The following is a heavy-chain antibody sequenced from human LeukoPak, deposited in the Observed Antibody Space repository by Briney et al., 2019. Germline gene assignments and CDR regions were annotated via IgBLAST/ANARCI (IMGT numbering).Heavy chain of an antibody. V-gene: IGHV4-39*07. D-gene: IGHD3-22*01. CDR1: GGSISSSSYY. CDR3: ASFKGFYDSSGPNWFDP. J-gene: IGHJ5*02. Sequence: PSETLSLTCTVSGGSISSSSYYWGWIRQPPGKGLEWIGSIYYSGSTFKEPSLKSRVTISVDTSKNQFSLKLSSVTAADTAVYYCASFKGFYDSSGPNWFDPWGQGTLVTVSS. CDR2: IYYSGST.